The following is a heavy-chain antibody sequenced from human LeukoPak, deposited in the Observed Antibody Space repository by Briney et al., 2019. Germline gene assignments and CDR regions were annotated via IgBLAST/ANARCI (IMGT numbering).Heavy chain of an antibody. D-gene: IGHD5-12*01. Sequence: GGCLRLSCAASGFTFSTYIMNWVRQAPGKGLEWVSYISGSSTYIYYADSVKGRLTISRDTSKNTLYLQMNSLRAEDTAVYYCARQRDTVGASGGFDIWGQGTMVTVPS. CDR2: ISGSSTYI. J-gene: IGHJ3*02. CDR3: ARQRDTVGASGGFDI. CDR1: GFTFSTYI. V-gene: IGHV3-21*01.